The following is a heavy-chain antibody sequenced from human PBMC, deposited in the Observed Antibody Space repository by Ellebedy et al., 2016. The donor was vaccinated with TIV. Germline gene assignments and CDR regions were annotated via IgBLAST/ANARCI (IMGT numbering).Heavy chain of an antibody. CDR2: INPNSGGT. CDR3: ARGSRSGSYSWFLDYYGMDV. Sequence: ASVKVSXXASGYTFTSYYMHWVRQAPGQGLEWMGWINPNSGGTNYAQKFQGWVTMTRDTSISTAYMELSRLRSDDTAVYYCARGSRSGSYSWFLDYYGMDVWGQGTTVTVSS. J-gene: IGHJ6*02. D-gene: IGHD1-26*01. V-gene: IGHV1-2*04. CDR1: GYTFTSYY.